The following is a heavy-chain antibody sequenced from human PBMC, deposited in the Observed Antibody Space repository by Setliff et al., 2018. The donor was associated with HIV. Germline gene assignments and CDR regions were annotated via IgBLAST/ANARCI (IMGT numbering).Heavy chain of an antibody. CDR1: GFIFSSYA. CDR2: ISSSGDTT. V-gene: IGHV3-23*01. J-gene: IGHJ5*01. Sequence: LRLSCAASGFIFSSYAMSWVRQAPGKGLEWVSGISSSGDTTYYADSVKGRFTISRDSSKNTLFLQMNNVRAEDAAVYYCARDRGGAYFSGPGTPAGVGWFDSWGQGTLVTVSS. CDR3: ARDRGGAYFSGPGTPAGVGWFDS. D-gene: IGHD3-10*01.